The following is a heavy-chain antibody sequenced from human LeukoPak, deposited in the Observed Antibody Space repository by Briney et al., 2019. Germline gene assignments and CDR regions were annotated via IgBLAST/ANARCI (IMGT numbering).Heavy chain of an antibody. V-gene: IGHV3-30*18. CDR2: ISFDGGNK. J-gene: IGHJ4*02. Sequence: PGGSLRLSCAASGFTFSSYGMHWVRQAPGKGLEWVAVISFDGGNKHYADSVKGRFTISRDNSKNTLYLQMNSLRGDDTAVYYCANPQSRGYDYLDYWGQGTLVTVSS. D-gene: IGHD5-12*01. CDR3: ANPQSRGYDYLDY. CDR1: GFTFSSYG.